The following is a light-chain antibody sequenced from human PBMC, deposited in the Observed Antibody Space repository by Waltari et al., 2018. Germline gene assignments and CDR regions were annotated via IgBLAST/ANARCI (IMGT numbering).Light chain of an antibody. V-gene: IGKV1-12*01. CDR1: QGIANW. Sequence: DILMTQSPSSVSASVGDSITITCRASQGIANWIAWYQQKPGKAPQLRIYAAATLQRGVPSRFSGSGSGTDFTLTISRLQPEDFATYFCQQTSSFPRTFGQGTKVEIK. J-gene: IGKJ1*01. CDR2: AAA. CDR3: QQTSSFPRT.